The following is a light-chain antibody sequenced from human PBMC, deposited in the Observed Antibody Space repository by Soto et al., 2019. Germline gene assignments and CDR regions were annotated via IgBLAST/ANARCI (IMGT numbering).Light chain of an antibody. Sequence: QSALTQPPSASGSPGQSVTISCTGTSSDVGAYKYVSWYQQYPGKAPKLMIYEVTKRPSGVPDRFSGSKSGTSASLAITGLQAEDEADYYCQSYDSSLSGYVFGTGTKVTVL. V-gene: IGLV2-8*01. J-gene: IGLJ1*01. CDR1: SSDVGAYKY. CDR2: EVT. CDR3: QSYDSSLSGYV.